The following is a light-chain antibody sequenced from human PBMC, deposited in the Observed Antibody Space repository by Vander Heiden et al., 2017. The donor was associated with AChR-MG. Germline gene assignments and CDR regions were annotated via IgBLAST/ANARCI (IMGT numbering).Light chain of an antibody. CDR3: QHRSNWPLFT. CDR2: DAS. V-gene: IGKV3-11*01. J-gene: IGKJ3*01. Sequence: IVLTQSPATLSLSPGETPPLSCKASQSVSSYLAWYQQKPGQAPRLLIYDASNGATGIPARFSGSGSGTDFTLTISSLEPEDFAVYYCQHRSNWPLFTFGPGTKVDIK. CDR1: QSVSSY.